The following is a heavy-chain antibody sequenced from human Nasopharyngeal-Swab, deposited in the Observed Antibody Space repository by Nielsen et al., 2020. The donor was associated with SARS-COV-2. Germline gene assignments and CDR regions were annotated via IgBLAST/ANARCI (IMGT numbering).Heavy chain of an antibody. J-gene: IGHJ4*02. D-gene: IGHD3-3*01. CDR1: GFTFDDYA. CDR3: AKGVKYDFWSGTWGD. CDR2: ISWNSGST. Sequence: SLKISCAASGFTFDDYAMHWVRQAPGKGLEWVSGISWNSGSTGYADSVKGRFTISRDNAKNSLYLQMNSLRAEDTALYYCAKGVKYDFWSGTWGDWGQGTLVTVSS. V-gene: IGHV3-9*01.